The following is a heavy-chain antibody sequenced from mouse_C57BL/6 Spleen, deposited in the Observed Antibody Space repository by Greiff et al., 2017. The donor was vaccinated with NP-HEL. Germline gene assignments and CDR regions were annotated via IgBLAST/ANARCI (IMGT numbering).Heavy chain of an antibody. Sequence: QVQLKQSGAELVKPGASVKISCKASGYAFSSYWMNWVKQRPGKGLEWIGQIYPGDGDTNYNGKFKGKATLTADKSSSTAYMQLSSLTSEDSAVYFCARCPQTAQATFFAYWGQGTLVTVSA. CDR3: ARCPQTAQATFFAY. V-gene: IGHV1-80*01. D-gene: IGHD3-2*02. J-gene: IGHJ3*01. CDR2: IYPGDGDT. CDR1: GYAFSSYW.